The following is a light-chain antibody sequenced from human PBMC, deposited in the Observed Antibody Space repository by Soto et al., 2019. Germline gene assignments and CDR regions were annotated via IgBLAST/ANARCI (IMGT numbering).Light chain of an antibody. V-gene: IGKV1-5*01. CDR2: YAS. CDR3: QQYNSHSLYS. CDR1: QSVRSW. J-gene: IGKJ2*01. Sequence: DIQLTQSPSILSASVGDRVTITCRASQSVRSWLAWYQQKPGKAPNLLIYYASNLASGVPSRFSGSGSGTEYTISISSLQPEDFATYFCQQYNSHSLYSFGQGTKLEIK.